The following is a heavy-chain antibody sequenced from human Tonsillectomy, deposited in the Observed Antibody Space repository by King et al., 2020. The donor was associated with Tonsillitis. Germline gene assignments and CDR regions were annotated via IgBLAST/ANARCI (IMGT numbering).Heavy chain of an antibody. CDR2: ISGSGGGT. J-gene: IGHJ4*02. D-gene: IGHD1-1*01. Sequence: VQLVESGGGLAQPRVSLRLSCAASGFTFSSCAMTWVRQAPGKGLEWVSSISGSGGGTYYADSVKGRFTISRDNSKNTLYLQMNGLRAEDTAVYYCAKGRRWNDYYFDCWGQGTLVTVSS. V-gene: IGHV3-23*04. CDR1: GFTFSSCA. CDR3: AKGRRWNDYYFDC.